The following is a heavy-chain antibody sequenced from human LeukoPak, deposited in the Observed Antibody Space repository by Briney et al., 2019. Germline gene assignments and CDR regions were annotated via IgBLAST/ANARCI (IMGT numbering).Heavy chain of an antibody. D-gene: IGHD3-22*01. CDR1: GFTFSSYA. CDR2: ISGSGGST. J-gene: IGHJ4*02. V-gene: IGHV3-23*01. Sequence: PGGSLRLSCAASGFTFSSYAMSWVRQAPGKGLEWVSAISGSGGSTYYADSVKGRFTISRDNSKNTLYLQMNSLRAEDTAVYYCAKDLGGTYYYDSSGYYPVPLFDYWGQGTLVTVSS. CDR3: AKDLGGTYYYDSSGYYPVPLFDY.